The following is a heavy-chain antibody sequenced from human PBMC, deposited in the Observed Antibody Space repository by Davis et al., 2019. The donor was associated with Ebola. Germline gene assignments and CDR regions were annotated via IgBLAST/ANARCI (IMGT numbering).Heavy chain of an antibody. V-gene: IGHV4-30-4*07. CDR1: GAFVSSGGYS. D-gene: IGHD3-22*01. CDR3: ARGDSYYDPSGYYAGPEAPDH. CDR2: YYCTGSP. J-gene: IGHJ4*02. Sequence: SETLSLTCAVSGAFVSSGGYSWIWIRQPPGKGLEWIAYYYCTGSPYYSPSLRGRVTISVDPSTNLFSLKLTFVTAADTAVYFCARGDSYYDPSGYYAGPEAPDHWGQGTLVSVSS.